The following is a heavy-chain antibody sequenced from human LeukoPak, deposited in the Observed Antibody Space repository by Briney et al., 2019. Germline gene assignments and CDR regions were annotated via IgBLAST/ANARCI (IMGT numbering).Heavy chain of an antibody. CDR1: GDSISSDNVY. J-gene: IGHJ6*03. V-gene: IGHV4-39*07. D-gene: IGHD1-1*01. CDR2: VYYGGRD. CDR3: ARLTQLEGGTGYYYMDV. Sequence: PSETLSLTCTVYGDSISSDNVYWGWIRQPPGKGLEWIASVYYGGRDNYNPSLASRATMSVDTSKNQFSLKLTSVTAADTAVYYCARLTQLEGGTGYYYMDVWGKGTTVTVSS.